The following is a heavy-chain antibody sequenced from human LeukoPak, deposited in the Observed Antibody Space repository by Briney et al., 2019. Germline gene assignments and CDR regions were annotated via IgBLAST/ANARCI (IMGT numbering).Heavy chain of an antibody. Sequence: SQTLSLTCTVSGGLISPIEYYWSWIRQSPVKGLEWLGHIYHTGTTLYSPHLNNRLTVSVDSSRNQFSLTLNSVTAADTAVYYCASVSVWELATHPGGSFDYWGRGILVTVSS. CDR1: GGLISPIEYY. V-gene: IGHV4-30-4*01. CDR2: IYHTGTT. CDR3: ASVSVWELATHPGGSFDY. D-gene: IGHD1-26*01. J-gene: IGHJ4*02.